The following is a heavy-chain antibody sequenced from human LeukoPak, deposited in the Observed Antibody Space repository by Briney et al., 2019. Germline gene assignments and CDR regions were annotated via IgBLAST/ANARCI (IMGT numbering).Heavy chain of an antibody. CDR2: IYYSGST. V-gene: IGHV4-39*01. Sequence: SETLSLTCTVSGGSISSSSYYWGWIRQPPGKGLEWIGSIYYSGSTYYNPSLKSRVTISADTSKSQFSLKLNSVTAADTAVYYCARLRQTWFDPWGQGTLVTVSS. CDR3: ARLRQTWFDP. J-gene: IGHJ5*02. CDR1: GGSISSSSYY.